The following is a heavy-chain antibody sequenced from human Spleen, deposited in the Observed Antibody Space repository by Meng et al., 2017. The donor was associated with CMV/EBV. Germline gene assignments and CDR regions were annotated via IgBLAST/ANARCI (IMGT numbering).Heavy chain of an antibody. J-gene: IGHJ5*02. CDR3: AKDWSGYYYWFDP. CDR1: GFTLSTYG. D-gene: IGHD3-3*01. CDR2: IPYEGDKR. Sequence: AASGFTLSTYGIHWVRQAPGKGLEWVAYIPYEGDKRYYGDTVKGRFTISRDNYKSTVYLQMNRLRTEDTAMYYCAKDWSGYYYWFDPWGQGTLVTVS. V-gene: IGHV3-30*02.